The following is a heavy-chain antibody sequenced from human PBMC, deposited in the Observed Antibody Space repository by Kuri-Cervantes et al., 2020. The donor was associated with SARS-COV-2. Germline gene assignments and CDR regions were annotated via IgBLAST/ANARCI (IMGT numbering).Heavy chain of an antibody. D-gene: IGHD6-19*01. V-gene: IGHV3-7*03. CDR1: GFTFSSYW. Sequence: GGSLRLSCAASGFTFSSYWMSWVRQAPGKGLEWVANIKQDGSEKYYVDSVKGRFTISRDNSKNTLYLQMDSLRAEDTAVYYCAKDVVSKKFSGWYYFDYWGQGTLVTVSS. CDR2: IKQDGSEK. CDR3: AKDVVSKKFSGWYYFDY. J-gene: IGHJ4*02.